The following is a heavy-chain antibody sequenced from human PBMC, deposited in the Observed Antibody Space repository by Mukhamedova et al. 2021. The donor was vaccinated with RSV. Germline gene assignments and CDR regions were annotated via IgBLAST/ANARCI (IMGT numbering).Heavy chain of an antibody. D-gene: IGHD3-22*01. J-gene: IGHJ4*02. V-gene: IGHV3-30*04. CDR2: ISYDGSNK. Sequence: QAPGKGLEWVAVISYDGSNKYYADSVKGRFTISRDNSKNTLHLQMNSLRAEDTAVYYCARDLSEHYYDSSGYSGGYWGQGTLVTVS. CDR3: ARDLSEHYYDSSGYSGGY.